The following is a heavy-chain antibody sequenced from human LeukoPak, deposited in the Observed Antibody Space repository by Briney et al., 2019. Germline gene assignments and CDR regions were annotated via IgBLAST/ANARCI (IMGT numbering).Heavy chain of an antibody. D-gene: IGHD3-16*02. V-gene: IGHV3-53*01. CDR1: GFTVSSNY. CDR2: IYSGGSI. J-gene: IGHJ4*02. Sequence: GGSLRLSCAASGFTVSSNYMSWVHQAPGKGLEWVSVIYSGGSIYYADSVKGRFTISRDNSKNTLYLQMNSLRAEDTAVYYCARAIPSYHFDHWGQGTLVTVSS. CDR3: ARAIPSYHFDH.